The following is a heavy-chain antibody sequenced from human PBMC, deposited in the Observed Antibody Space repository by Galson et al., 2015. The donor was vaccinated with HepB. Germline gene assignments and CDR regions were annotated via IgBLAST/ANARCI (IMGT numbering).Heavy chain of an antibody. CDR1: GYTFTGYY. J-gene: IGHJ4*02. V-gene: IGHV1-2*06. CDR2: INPNSGGT. CDR3: ARGYCSGGSCYSGEYSGYEPLGY. Sequence: SVKVSCKASGYTFTGYYMHWVRQAPGQGLEWMGRINPNSGGTNYAQKFQGRVTMTRDTSTSTVYMELSSLRSEDTAVYYCARGYCSGGSCYSGEYSGYEPLGYWGQGTLVTVSS. D-gene: IGHD2-15*01.